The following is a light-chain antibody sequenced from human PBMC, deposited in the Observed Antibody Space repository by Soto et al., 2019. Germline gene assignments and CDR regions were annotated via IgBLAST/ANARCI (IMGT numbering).Light chain of an antibody. CDR1: QGVSSSY. J-gene: IGKJ2*01. CDR3: QQYGGSPLYT. Sequence: EIVWTQSPGTLSLSPGERATLSCRASQGVSSSYLAWYQKKPGQAPRLLIYGASSRATGIPDRFSGSGSGTDFTLTISRLEPEDFAVYYCQQYGGSPLYTFGQGTKLEIK. CDR2: GAS. V-gene: IGKV3-20*01.